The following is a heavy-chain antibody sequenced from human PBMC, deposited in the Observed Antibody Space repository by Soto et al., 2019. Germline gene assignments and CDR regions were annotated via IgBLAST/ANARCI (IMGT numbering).Heavy chain of an antibody. V-gene: IGHV1-69*12. Sequence: QVQLVQSGAEVKKVGFSVKVSCKASGGTFSSSAMSWLRQAPGQGLEWMGGITPTFGAVNYAQKFQGRLTMSADEFTDTAYMELSSRTSEDSAVYYCAIDRRTSSPWLAPGGQGTLVTVSS. J-gene: IGHJ5*02. D-gene: IGHD3-16*01. CDR2: ITPTFGAV. CDR1: GGTFSSSA. CDR3: AIDRRTSSPWLAP.